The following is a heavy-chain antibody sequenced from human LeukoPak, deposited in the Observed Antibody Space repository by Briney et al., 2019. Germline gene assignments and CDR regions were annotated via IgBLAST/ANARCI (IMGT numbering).Heavy chain of an antibody. J-gene: IGHJ6*02. CDR3: ARSINYGDYVVTYYYYGMDV. CDR2: IIPIFGTA. Sequence: ASVKVSCKASGGTFSSYAISWVRQAPGQGLEWMGGIIPIFGTANYAQKFQGRVTITADESTSTAYMELSSLRSEDTAVYYCARSINYGDYVVTYYYYGMDVWGQGTTVTVSS. CDR1: GGTFSSYA. V-gene: IGHV1-69*13. D-gene: IGHD4-17*01.